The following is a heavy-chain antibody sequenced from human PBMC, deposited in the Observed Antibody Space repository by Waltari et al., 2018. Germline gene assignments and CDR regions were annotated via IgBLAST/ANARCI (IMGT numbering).Heavy chain of an antibody. CDR2: INHSGST. D-gene: IGHD3-3*01. V-gene: IGHV4-34*01. J-gene: IGHJ4*02. CDR1: GGSFSGYY. CDR3: ARGAIFGVVIIGYFDY. Sequence: QVQLQQWGAGLLKPSETLSLTCAVYGGSFSGYYWSWIRQPPGKGLEWIGEINHSGSTNYNPYLKSRVTISVDTSKNQFSLKLSSVTAADTAVYYCARGAIFGVVIIGYFDYWGQGTLVTVSS.